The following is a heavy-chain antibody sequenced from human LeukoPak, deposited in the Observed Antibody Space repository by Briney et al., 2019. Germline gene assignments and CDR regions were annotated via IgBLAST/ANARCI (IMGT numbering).Heavy chain of an antibody. CDR1: GYTFTSYG. D-gene: IGHD2-15*01. V-gene: IGHV1-18*01. Sequence: ASVKVSCKASGYTFTSYGISWVRQAPGQALEWMGWISAYNGNTNYAQKLQGRVTMTTDTSTSTAYMELRSLRSDDTAVYYCARDLKHIVVVAATVAFDIWGQGTMVTVSS. CDR3: ARDLKHIVVVAATVAFDI. CDR2: ISAYNGNT. J-gene: IGHJ3*02.